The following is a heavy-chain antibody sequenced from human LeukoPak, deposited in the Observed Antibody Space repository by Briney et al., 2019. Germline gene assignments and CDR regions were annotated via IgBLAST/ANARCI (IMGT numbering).Heavy chain of an antibody. J-gene: IGHJ3*02. CDR2: ISRGGGGST. Sequence: GGSLSLSCAASGFTFSTYDMSWVRQAPGKGLECVASISRGGGGSTYYADSVKGRFTISRDNSKNTLYLQMNSLRAEDTAVYYCAASLYGSGSLANAFDIWGQGTMVTVSS. CDR3: AASLYGSGSLANAFDI. V-gene: IGHV3-23*01. CDR1: GFTFSTYD. D-gene: IGHD3-10*01.